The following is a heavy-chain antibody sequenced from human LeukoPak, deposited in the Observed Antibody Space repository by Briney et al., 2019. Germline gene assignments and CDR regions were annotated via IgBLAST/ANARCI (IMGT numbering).Heavy chain of an antibody. CDR1: GYTFTSYG. CDR2: ISAYNGNT. D-gene: IGHD3-16*02. CDR3: ARDRPYVWGSYRRNYYYYYGMDV. Sequence: GASVKASCKASGYTFTSYGISWVRQAPGQGLEWMGWISAYNGNTNYAQKLQGRVTMTTDTSTSTAYMELRSLRSDDTAVYYCARDRPYVWGSYRRNYYYYYGMDVWGQGTTVTVSS. J-gene: IGHJ6*02. V-gene: IGHV1-18*01.